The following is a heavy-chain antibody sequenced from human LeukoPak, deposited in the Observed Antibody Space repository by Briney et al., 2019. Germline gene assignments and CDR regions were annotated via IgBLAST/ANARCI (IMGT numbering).Heavy chain of an antibody. Sequence: ASVKGSCKASGYTFTGYYMHWVREAPGQGLEWMGRYNPNSGGTNYAQKFQGRVTMTRDTSISTAYMELSRLRSDDMAVYYCALSGDYYDSSGYRAPFDPWGQGTLVTVSS. CDR2: YNPNSGGT. CDR3: ALSGDYYDSSGYRAPFDP. V-gene: IGHV1-2*06. CDR1: GYTFTGYY. D-gene: IGHD3-22*01. J-gene: IGHJ5*02.